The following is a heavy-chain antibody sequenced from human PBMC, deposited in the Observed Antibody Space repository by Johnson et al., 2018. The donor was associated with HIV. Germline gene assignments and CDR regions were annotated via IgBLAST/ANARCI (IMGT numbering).Heavy chain of an antibody. CDR1: GFTFDDFG. J-gene: IGHJ3*02. CDR2: ISYDGSNK. CDR3: AEALGGYAFDI. V-gene: IGHV3-30*18. Sequence: QVQLVESGGRVVRPGGSLRLSCVASGFTFDDFGMSWVRQAPGKGLEWVAVISYDGSNKYYVDSVKGRFTISRDNSKNTLYLQMNSLRAEDTAVYYCAEALGGYAFDIWGQGTMVTVSS. D-gene: IGHD3-3*01.